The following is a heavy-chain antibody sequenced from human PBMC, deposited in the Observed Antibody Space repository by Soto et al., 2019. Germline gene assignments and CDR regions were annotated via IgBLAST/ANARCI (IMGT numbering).Heavy chain of an antibody. J-gene: IGHJ6*02. V-gene: IGHV4-34*01. D-gene: IGHD3-22*01. Sequence: PSETLSLTCAVYGGSFSGYYWSWIRQPPGKGLEWIGEINHSGSTNYNPSLKSRVTISVDTSKNQFSLKLSSVTAADTAVYYCARKRKYYYDSSGYIPRTRYYYGMDVWGQGTTVTVSS. CDR2: INHSGST. CDR1: GGSFSGYY. CDR3: ARKRKYYYDSSGYIPRTRYYYGMDV.